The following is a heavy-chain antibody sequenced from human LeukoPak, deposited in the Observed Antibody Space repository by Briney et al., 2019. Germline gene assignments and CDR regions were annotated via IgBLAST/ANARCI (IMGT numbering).Heavy chain of an antibody. V-gene: IGHV3-48*01. D-gene: IGHD2-21*02. Sequence: GGSLRLSCAASGFTFSSYSMNWVRQAPGKGLEWVSYISSSSSTIYYADSVKGRFTISRDNAKNSLYLQTNSLRAEDTAVYYCARVERWGLFDYWGQGTLVTVSS. J-gene: IGHJ4*02. CDR1: GFTFSSYS. CDR3: ARVERWGLFDY. CDR2: ISSSSSTI.